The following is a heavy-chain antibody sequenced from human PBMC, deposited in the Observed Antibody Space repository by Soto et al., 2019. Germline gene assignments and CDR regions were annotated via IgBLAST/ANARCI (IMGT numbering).Heavy chain of an antibody. D-gene: IGHD4-17*01. CDR1: GFTFSSYG. Sequence: QVQLVESGGGVVQPGRSLRLSCAASGFTFSSYGMHWVRQAPGKGLEWVAVISYDGSNKYYADSVKGRFTISRDNSKDTMYLQMNSLIAEDTAVYYWAKDARLRMHYYVMDVWGQGTTVTVSS. CDR2: ISYDGSNK. J-gene: IGHJ6*02. CDR3: AKDARLRMHYYVMDV. V-gene: IGHV3-30*18.